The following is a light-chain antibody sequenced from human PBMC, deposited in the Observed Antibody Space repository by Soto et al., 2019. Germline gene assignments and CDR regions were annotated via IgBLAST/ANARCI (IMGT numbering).Light chain of an antibody. CDR1: SSDVGSYNY. Sequence: QSVLTQPASVSGSPGQSITISCTGTSSDVGSYNYVSWYQQPPGKAPKLMIYEVSDRPSGISSRFSGSKSGNTASLTISGLQTEDEADYYCSSYTSSSTLFGTGTKVTVL. J-gene: IGLJ1*01. CDR3: SSYTSSSTL. V-gene: IGLV2-14*01. CDR2: EVS.